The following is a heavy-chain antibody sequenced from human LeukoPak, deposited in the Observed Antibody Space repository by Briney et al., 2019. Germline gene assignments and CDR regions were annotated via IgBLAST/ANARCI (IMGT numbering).Heavy chain of an antibody. V-gene: IGHV7-4-1*02. Sequence: ASVKVSCKAAGYTFTKYIMNWVRQAPGQGLELVGLINTNSGNTTYAQGFTGRFVFSLDTSVSTAYLQISSLKAEDTAVYYCARDHPFIGAGGTGVDPWGQGTLVTVSS. CDR3: ARDHPFIGAGGTGVDP. D-gene: IGHD6-13*01. CDR2: INTNSGNT. CDR1: GYTFTKYI. J-gene: IGHJ5*02.